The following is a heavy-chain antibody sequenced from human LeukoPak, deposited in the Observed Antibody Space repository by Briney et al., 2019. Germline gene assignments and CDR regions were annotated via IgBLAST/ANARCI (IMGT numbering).Heavy chain of an antibody. J-gene: IGHJ6*02. CDR1: GGTFSSYA. D-gene: IGHD3-9*01. V-gene: IGHV1-69*04. Sequence: GASVKVSCKASGGTFSSYAISWVRQAPGQGLEWMGRIIPILGIANYAQKFQGRVTITADKSTSTAYMELSSLRSEDTAVYYCARVNANYDILTGYRGFYYYYGMDVWGQGTTVTVSS. CDR3: ARVNANYDILTGYRGFYYYYGMDV. CDR2: IIPILGIA.